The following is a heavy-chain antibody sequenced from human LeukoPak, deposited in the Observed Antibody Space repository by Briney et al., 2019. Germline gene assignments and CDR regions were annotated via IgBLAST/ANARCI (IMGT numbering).Heavy chain of an antibody. J-gene: IGHJ4*02. CDR2: IGHDGGTT. CDR3: ARGAQLTDY. Sequence: GGTLRLSCAASGSTFYTYGMHWVRQAPGKGLEYVSGIGHDGGTTYYANSVKGRFTISRDNSKYMLYLQMGSLTADDIAVYYCARGAQLTDYWGQGTLVTVSS. D-gene: IGHD6-13*01. CDR1: GSTFYTYG. V-gene: IGHV3-64*01.